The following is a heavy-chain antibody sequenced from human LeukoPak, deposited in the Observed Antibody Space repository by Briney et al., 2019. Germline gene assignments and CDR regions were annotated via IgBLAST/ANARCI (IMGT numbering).Heavy chain of an antibody. V-gene: IGHV4-30-2*01. CDR1: GGSISSGGYY. CDR2: INHSGST. Sequence: PSQTLSLTCTVSGGSISSGGYYWSWIRQPPGKGLEWIGEINHSGSTNYNPSLKSRVTISVDTSKNQFSLKLSSVTAADTAVYYCARVRSPRIAAAGYYFDYWGQGTLVTVSS. J-gene: IGHJ4*02. CDR3: ARVRSPRIAAAGYYFDY. D-gene: IGHD6-13*01.